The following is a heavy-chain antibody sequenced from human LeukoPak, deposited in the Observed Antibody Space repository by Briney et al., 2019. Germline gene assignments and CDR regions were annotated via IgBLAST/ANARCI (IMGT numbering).Heavy chain of an antibody. CDR3: ARSYPTGCEGSTSCSDLDY. Sequence: PSETLSLTCTASGGSISSSSYYWGWIRQPPGKGLEWIGSIYYSGSTYYNPSLKSRVTISVDTSKNQFSLKLSSVTAADTAVYYCARSYPTGCEGSTSCSDLDYWGQGTLVTVSS. CDR2: IYYSGST. V-gene: IGHV4-39*01. D-gene: IGHD2-2*01. J-gene: IGHJ4*02. CDR1: GGSISSSSYY.